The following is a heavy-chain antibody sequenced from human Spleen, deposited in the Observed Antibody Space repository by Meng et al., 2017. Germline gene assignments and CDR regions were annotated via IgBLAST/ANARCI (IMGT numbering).Heavy chain of an antibody. V-gene: IGHV3-23*01. Sequence: GGSLRLSCAASQFTFSSYTMNWVRQAPGKGLEWVSAISGSGGSTHYADSVKGRFTISRDNSKNTLYLQMNSLRAEDTALYYCVRGGLAGTHYSEYFQDWGQGTLVTVSS. CDR1: QFTFSSYT. J-gene: IGHJ1*01. D-gene: IGHD1-26*01. CDR2: ISGSGGST. CDR3: VRGGLAGTHYSEYFQD.